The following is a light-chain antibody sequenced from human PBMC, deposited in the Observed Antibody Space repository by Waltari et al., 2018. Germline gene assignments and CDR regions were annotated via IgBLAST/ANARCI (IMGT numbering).Light chain of an antibody. CDR1: SSNVGTYNN. CDR3: SSYTSSSTWV. V-gene: IGLV2-14*01. Sequence: QSALTQPASVSGSPGQSITISCTGTSSNVGTYNNVSWYQQHQGKAPKLMIYDVSKRPSGVSNRFSGSKSGNTASLTISGLQAEDEADYYCSSYTSSSTWVFGTGTKVTVL. CDR2: DVS. J-gene: IGLJ1*01.